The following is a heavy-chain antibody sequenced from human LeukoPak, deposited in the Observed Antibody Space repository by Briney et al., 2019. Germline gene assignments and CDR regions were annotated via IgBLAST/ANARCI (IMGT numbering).Heavy chain of an antibody. CDR3: ARELDCSSTSCEVGGGFDY. Sequence: SEALSLTCTVSVGSISSSSYYWGWIRQPPGKGLECIGSIYYSGSTYYNPPLKSRVTIAVDTSKNQFSLKLRPVTAADTAVYYCARELDCSSTSCEVGGGFDYWGQGTLVTVSS. V-gene: IGHV4-39*01. J-gene: IGHJ4*02. CDR1: VGSISSSSYY. D-gene: IGHD2-2*01. CDR2: IYYSGST.